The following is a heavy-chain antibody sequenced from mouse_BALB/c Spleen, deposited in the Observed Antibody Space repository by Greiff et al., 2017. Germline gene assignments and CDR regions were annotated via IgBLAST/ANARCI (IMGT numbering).Heavy chain of an antibody. J-gene: IGHJ3*01. Sequence: QVQLQQSGPQLVRPGASVKISCKASGYSFTSYWMHWVKQRPGQGLEWIGMIDPSDSETRLNQKFKDKATLTVDKSSSTAYMQLSSPTSEDSAVYYCARSMVVWCAYWGQGTLVTVSA. CDR2: IDPSDSET. CDR3: ARSMVVWCAY. CDR1: GYSFTSYW. D-gene: IGHD2-1*01. V-gene: IGHV1S126*01.